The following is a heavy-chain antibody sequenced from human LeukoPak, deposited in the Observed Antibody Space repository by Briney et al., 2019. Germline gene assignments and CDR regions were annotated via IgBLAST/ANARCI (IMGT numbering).Heavy chain of an antibody. V-gene: IGHV4-61*02. D-gene: IGHD2-15*01. CDR1: GDSISSGSYY. CDR3: ARGYCSDWTRWSSFRY. Sequence: SQTLSLTCTVSGDSISSGSYYWNWIRQPAGKGLEWIGRIYTSGSTNYNPSLKSRVTISVDTPKNQFSLNLSSMTAADTAVYYCARGYCSDWTRWSSFRYWGQGTLVTVSS. CDR2: IYTSGST. J-gene: IGHJ4*02.